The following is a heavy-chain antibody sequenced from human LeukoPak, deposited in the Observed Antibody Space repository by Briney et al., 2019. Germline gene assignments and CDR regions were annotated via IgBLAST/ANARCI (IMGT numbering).Heavy chain of an antibody. CDR1: GGSISSYY. D-gene: IGHD1-7*01. Sequence: SETLSLTCTVSGGSISSYYWSWIRQPPGKGLEWIGYIYYSGSTNYNPSLKSRVTISVDTSKNQFSLKLSSVTAVDTAVYYCARGGNYWYNWFDPWGQGTLVTVSS. CDR2: IYYSGST. CDR3: ARGGNYWYNWFDP. J-gene: IGHJ5*02. V-gene: IGHV4-59*01.